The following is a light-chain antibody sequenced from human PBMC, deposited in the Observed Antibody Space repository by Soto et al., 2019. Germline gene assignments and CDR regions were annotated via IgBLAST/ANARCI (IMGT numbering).Light chain of an antibody. CDR2: GAS. J-gene: IGKJ1*01. V-gene: IGKV3-20*01. CDR1: QSVSISY. Sequence: EIVLTQSPGTLSLSPGERATLSCRASQSVSISYLAWYQQKPGQAPRLLIYGASSRATGIPDRFGGSGSGTDFSLTIRRLEPEDFAVYYCQQYGSSPRTFGQGTKVEIK. CDR3: QQYGSSPRT.